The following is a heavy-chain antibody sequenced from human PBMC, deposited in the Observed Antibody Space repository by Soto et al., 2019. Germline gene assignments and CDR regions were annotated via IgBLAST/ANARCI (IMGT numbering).Heavy chain of an antibody. Sequence: QVQLVQSGAEVKKPGSSVKVSCKASGGTFSSYAISWVRQAPGQGLEWMGGIIPIFGTANYAQKFQGRVTITADESTSTAYMELSSLRSGDTAVYYCARDGSSGWSRGGYYFDYWGQGTLVTVSS. CDR2: IIPIFGTA. J-gene: IGHJ4*02. D-gene: IGHD6-19*01. V-gene: IGHV1-69*12. CDR1: GGTFSSYA. CDR3: ARDGSSGWSRGGYYFDY.